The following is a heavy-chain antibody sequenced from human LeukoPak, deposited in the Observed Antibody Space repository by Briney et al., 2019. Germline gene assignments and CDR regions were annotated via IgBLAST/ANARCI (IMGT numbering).Heavy chain of an antibody. D-gene: IGHD2-2*01. V-gene: IGHV1-69*04. Sequence: GASVKVSCKASGYTFTSYTISWVRQAPGQGLEWMGRIIPILGIANYAQKFQGRVTITADKSTSTAYMELSSLRSEDTAVYYCAREKGYCSSTSCFDAFDIWGQGTMVTVSS. CDR2: IIPILGIA. CDR3: AREKGYCSSTSCFDAFDI. CDR1: GYTFTSYT. J-gene: IGHJ3*02.